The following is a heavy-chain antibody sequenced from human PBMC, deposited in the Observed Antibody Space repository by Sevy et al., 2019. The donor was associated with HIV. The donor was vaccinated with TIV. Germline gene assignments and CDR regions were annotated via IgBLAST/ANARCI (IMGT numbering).Heavy chain of an antibody. CDR1: XXXXNSNY. CDR3: ARGKXGXXXXXXX. V-gene: IGHV3-66*01. J-gene: IGHJ1*01. Sequence: GGSLXLXXAASXXXXNSNYMXWVXXAXXXXLEGXXXXHXXXTTYHADSVKDRFTISRDNFKNTLYLHMSSLRAEDTAVYYCARGKXGXXXXXXXXGXGTLVTVSS. CDR2: XHXXXTT.